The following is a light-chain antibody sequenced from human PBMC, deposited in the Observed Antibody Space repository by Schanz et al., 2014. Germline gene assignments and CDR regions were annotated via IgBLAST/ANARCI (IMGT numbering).Light chain of an antibody. CDR3: QSYDNSLSGV. Sequence: QSALTQPASVSGSPGQSITISCTGTSSDIGSYNYVSWYQQYPGKAPKLMIYEVNKRPSGVPDRFSGSKSGNTASLTVSGLQAEDEANYYCQSYDNSLSGVFGGGTKLTVL. CDR1: SSDIGSYNY. CDR2: EVN. J-gene: IGLJ3*02. V-gene: IGLV2-8*01.